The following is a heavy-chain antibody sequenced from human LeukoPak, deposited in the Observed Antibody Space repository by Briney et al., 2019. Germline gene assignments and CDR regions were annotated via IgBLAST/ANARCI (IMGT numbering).Heavy chain of an antibody. Sequence: ASVRVSCKASGYTFTDYYIDWVRQGPGQGLEWMGWINPNSDYTFYAQKFQGRVTLTRDTAISTVYMELTTLTSDDTALYYCAVAPGDYWGQGTLVSVSA. J-gene: IGHJ4*02. CDR3: AVAPGDY. V-gene: IGHV1-2*02. D-gene: IGHD3-10*01. CDR2: INPNSDYT. CDR1: GYTFTDYY.